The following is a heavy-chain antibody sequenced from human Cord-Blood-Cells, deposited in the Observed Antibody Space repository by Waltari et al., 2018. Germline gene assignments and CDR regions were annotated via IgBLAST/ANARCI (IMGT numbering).Heavy chain of an antibody. CDR1: GGSFSGYY. J-gene: IGHJ6*02. Sequence: QVQLQQWGAGLLKPSETLSLTCAVYGGSFSGYYWSWIRQPPGKGLEWIGEINHSGSTNSNPSLKNRVTISVDTSKNQFSLKLSSVTAADTAVYYCASLCSGGSCNPDYYYGMDVWGQGTTVTVSS. V-gene: IGHV4-34*01. CDR2: INHSGST. D-gene: IGHD2-15*01. CDR3: ASLCSGGSCNPDYYYGMDV.